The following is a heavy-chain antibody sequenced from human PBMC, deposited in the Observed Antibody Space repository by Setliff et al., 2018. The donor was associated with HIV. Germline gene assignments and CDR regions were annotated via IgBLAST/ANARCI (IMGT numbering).Heavy chain of an antibody. CDR1: GGSISSSSYY. V-gene: IGHV4-39*07. J-gene: IGHJ6*03. CDR3: ARDRQNHFYYMDV. Sequence: TLSLTCTVSGGSISSSSYYWGWIRQPPGKGLEWIGSAFHSGSSYYDPSLKSRVTMSVDTSKNEFSLKVRSVTAADTAVYFCARDRQNHFYYMDVWGKGTTVTVSS. CDR2: AFHSGSS.